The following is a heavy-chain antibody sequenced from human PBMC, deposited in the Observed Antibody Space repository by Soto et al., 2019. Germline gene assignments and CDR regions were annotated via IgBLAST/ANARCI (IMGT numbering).Heavy chain of an antibody. J-gene: IGHJ5*02. Sequence: PTLVNPTQTLTLTCTFSGFSLSTSGVGVGWIRQPPGKALEWLALIYWDDDKRYNPSLKSRLTITKDTSKNQVVLTMTNMDPVDAALYYCARDTRSGSYMAWFDPWGQGSLVTVSS. CDR1: GFSLSTSGVG. V-gene: IGHV2-5*02. CDR2: IYWDDDK. CDR3: ARDTRSGSYMAWFDP. D-gene: IGHD1-26*01.